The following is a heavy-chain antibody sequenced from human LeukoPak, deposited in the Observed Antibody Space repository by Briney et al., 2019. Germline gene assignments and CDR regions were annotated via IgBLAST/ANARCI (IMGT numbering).Heavy chain of an antibody. CDR2: TYYRSKWYN. Sequence: SQTLSLTCAISGDSVSSNSAAWNWIRQSPSRGLEWLGRTYYRSKWYNDYAVSVKSRITINPDTSKNQFPLQLNSVTPEDTAVYYCARDHSSGWYPTETYYFDYWGQGTLVTVSS. CDR1: GDSVSSNSAA. CDR3: ARDHSSGWYPTETYYFDY. D-gene: IGHD6-19*01. J-gene: IGHJ4*02. V-gene: IGHV6-1*01.